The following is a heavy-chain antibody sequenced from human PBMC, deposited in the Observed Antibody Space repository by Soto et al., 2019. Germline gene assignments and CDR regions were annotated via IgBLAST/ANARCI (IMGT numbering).Heavy chain of an antibody. D-gene: IGHD3-10*01. V-gene: IGHV4-59*08. CDR1: GGSISSYY. J-gene: IGHJ5*02. CDR3: ARLFKYYYGSGSYYNVRFDP. CDR2: IYYSGST. Sequence: SETLSLTCTVSGGSISSYYWSWIRQPPGKGLEWIGYIYYSGSTNYNPSLKSRVTISVDTSKNQFSLKLSSVTAADTAVYYCARLFKYYYGSGSYYNVRFDPWGQGTLVTVS.